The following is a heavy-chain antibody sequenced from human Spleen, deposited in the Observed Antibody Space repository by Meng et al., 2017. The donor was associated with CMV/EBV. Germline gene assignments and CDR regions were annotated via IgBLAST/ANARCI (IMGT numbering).Heavy chain of an antibody. V-gene: IGHV4-34*01. Sequence: SETLSLTCAVSGGSFSGYFWSWIRQPPGKGLEWIGEVNESGSTNYSPSLKGRVTISMDTSRKQFSLKLTSVTAADTAVYYCARIGFLEWTMPHYYYGLDVWGPGTTVTVSS. CDR1: GGSFSGYF. D-gene: IGHD3-3*01. CDR2: VNESGST. CDR3: ARIGFLEWTMPHYYYGLDV. J-gene: IGHJ6*02.